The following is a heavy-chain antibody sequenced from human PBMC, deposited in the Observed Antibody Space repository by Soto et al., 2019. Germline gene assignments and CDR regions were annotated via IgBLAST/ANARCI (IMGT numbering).Heavy chain of an antibody. D-gene: IGHD6-13*01. J-gene: IGHJ4*02. CDR3: ASGGSSWYLKYYFGY. CDR1: GYTFTSYD. Sequence: GASLKVSCKASGYTFTSYDVNWVRQATGQGLEWMGWMNPNSGNTGYAQKFQGRVTMTRNTSINTAYMELSSLRSEDTAVYYCASGGSSWYLKYYFGYWGQGTRVTVSS. CDR2: MNPNSGNT. V-gene: IGHV1-8*01.